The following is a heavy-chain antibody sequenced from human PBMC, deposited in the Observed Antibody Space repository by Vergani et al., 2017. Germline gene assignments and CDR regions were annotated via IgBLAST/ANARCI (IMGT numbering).Heavy chain of an antibody. Sequence: EVQLLESGGNLVQPGGSLRLSCAASGFTFSHYSMNWVRQAPGKGLEWVSSISGNNDDVYYADSVKGRFTISRDNAKNSLYLDMSSLRAEDTAVYYCAKMGRSSTSCLDYWGQGTLVTVSS. D-gene: IGHD2-2*01. CDR1: GFTFSHYS. CDR2: ISGNNDDV. CDR3: AKMGRSSTSCLDY. J-gene: IGHJ4*02. V-gene: IGHV3-21*01.